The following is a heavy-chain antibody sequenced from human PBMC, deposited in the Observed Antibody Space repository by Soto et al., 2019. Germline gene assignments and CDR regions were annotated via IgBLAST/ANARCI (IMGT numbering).Heavy chain of an antibody. Sequence: GESLKISCKGSGYSFGTYWIGWVRQMPGKGLEWMGIIYPGDFDTRYSPSFQGQVTISVDKSISTAYLQWSSLKASDTAMYYCARTTWKLVDPYYFDYWGQGTLVTVSS. CDR3: ARTTWKLVDPYYFDY. CDR2: IYPGDFDT. V-gene: IGHV5-51*01. D-gene: IGHD6-13*01. J-gene: IGHJ4*02. CDR1: GYSFGTYW.